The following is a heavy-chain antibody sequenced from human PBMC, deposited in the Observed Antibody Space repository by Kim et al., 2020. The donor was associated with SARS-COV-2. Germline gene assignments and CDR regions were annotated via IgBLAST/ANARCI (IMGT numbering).Heavy chain of an antibody. CDR3: AGRYGSGLVFDY. D-gene: IGHD3-10*01. CDR2: IYGDSSAT. CDR1: GFTFSNYA. V-gene: IGHV3-23*03. J-gene: IGHJ4*02. Sequence: GGSLRLSCAASGFTFSNYAMSWVRQAPGKGLEWVSFIYGDSSATYYADSVKGRFTISRDNSKNTLYLLMNSLRVEDTAVFYCAGRYGSGLVFDYWGQGT.